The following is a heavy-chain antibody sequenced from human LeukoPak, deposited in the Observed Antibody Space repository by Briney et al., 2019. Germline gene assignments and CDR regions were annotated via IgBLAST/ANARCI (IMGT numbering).Heavy chain of an antibody. CDR3: ARVVWGGDFHYSLDV. CDR1: GGSISSGGYY. J-gene: IGHJ6*03. CDR2: IYHSGST. D-gene: IGHD7-27*01. V-gene: IGHV4-30-2*01. Sequence: SETLSLTCTVSGGSISSGGYYWSWIRQPPGKGLEWIGYIYHSGSTYYNPSLKSRVTISVDRSKNQFSLKLSPVTAADTAVYYCARVVWGGDFHYSLDVWGKGTTVIVSS.